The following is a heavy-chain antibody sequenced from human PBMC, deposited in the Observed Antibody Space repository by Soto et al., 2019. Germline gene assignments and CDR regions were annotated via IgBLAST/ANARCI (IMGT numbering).Heavy chain of an antibody. J-gene: IGHJ6*02. CDR2: IWYDGSNK. D-gene: IGHD2-15*01. Sequence: GGSLRLSCAASGFTFSSYGIHWVRQAPGKGMEWVAVIWYDGSNKYYADSVKGRFTISRDNSKNTLYLQMNSLRAEDRAVYYCARDPEKPLPDYYGMDVWGQGTTVTVSS. V-gene: IGHV3-33*01. CDR3: ARDPEKPLPDYYGMDV. CDR1: GFTFSSYG.